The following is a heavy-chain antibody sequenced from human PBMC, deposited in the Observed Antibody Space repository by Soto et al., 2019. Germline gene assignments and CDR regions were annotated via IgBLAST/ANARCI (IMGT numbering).Heavy chain of an antibody. Sequence: GGSLRLSCAASGFTFSNYAMAWVRQAPGKGLEWVSTIAYSGGSRDYADSVKGRFTISRDNSKNTLYLQMNSLRAEDTAVYYCAKKGYYDTSGYPIRYFGYWGQGTLVTVSS. V-gene: IGHV3-23*01. CDR3: AKKGYYDTSGYPIRYFGY. D-gene: IGHD3-22*01. J-gene: IGHJ4*02. CDR1: GFTFSNYA. CDR2: IAYSGGSR.